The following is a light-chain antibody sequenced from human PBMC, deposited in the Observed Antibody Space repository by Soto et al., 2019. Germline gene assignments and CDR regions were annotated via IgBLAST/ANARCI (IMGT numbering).Light chain of an antibody. CDR2: GDI. CDR3: QSYDSSEDVA. CDR1: SSNIGAGYD. V-gene: IGLV1-40*01. J-gene: IGLJ2*01. Sequence: QAVVTQPPSVSGAPGQRVTISCTGSSSNIGAGYDVHWYQQLPGAAPKLLIYGDINRPSGVPDRFSGSKSGTSASLAITGLQAEDEADYYCQSYDSSEDVAFGGGTKVTVL.